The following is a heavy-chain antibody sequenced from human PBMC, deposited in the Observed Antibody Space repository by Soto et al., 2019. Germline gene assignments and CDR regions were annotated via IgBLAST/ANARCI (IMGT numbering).Heavy chain of an antibody. J-gene: IGHJ4*02. D-gene: IGHD1-1*01. CDR3: ARGRYGDY. V-gene: IGHV1-18*01. CDR1: GYAFTTYG. Sequence: QVHLVQSGAEVKKPGASVKVSCQGSGYAFTTYGITWVRQAPGQGHEWMGWISAHNGNTNYAQKLQGRVTVTRDTSTSTAYLELRSLRYDDTAVYYCARGRYGDYWGQGDLLTVSS. CDR2: ISAHNGNT.